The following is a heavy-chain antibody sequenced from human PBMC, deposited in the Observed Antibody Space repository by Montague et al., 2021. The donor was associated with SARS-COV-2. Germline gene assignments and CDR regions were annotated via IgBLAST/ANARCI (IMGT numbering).Heavy chain of an antibody. Sequence: PALVKPTQTLTLTCTFSGFSLSTSGMCVSWIRQPPGKALEWLARIDWDDDKYYSTSLKTRLTISKDTSKSQVVLTMTNMDPVDTATYYCARMSVRGVIFDYWGQGTLVTVSS. V-gene: IGHV2-70*11. CDR2: IDWDDDK. J-gene: IGHJ4*02. CDR3: ARMSVRGVIFDY. CDR1: GFSLSTSGMC. D-gene: IGHD3-10*01.